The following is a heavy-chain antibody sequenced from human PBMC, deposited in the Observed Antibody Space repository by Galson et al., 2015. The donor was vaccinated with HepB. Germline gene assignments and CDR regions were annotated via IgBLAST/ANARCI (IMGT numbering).Heavy chain of an antibody. CDR1: GFTFSSDW. V-gene: IGHV3-7*01. J-gene: IGHJ4*02. CDR3: ARDGGSRGYYLLDY. CDR2: INQDGSEI. D-gene: IGHD3-22*01. Sequence: SLRLSCAASGFTFSSDWMTWVRQAPGKGLEWVANINQDGSEIYYVDSVKGRFTISRDNTKNSVYLQMNNLRVEDTAVYYCARDGGSRGYYLLDYWGQGTLVTVSS.